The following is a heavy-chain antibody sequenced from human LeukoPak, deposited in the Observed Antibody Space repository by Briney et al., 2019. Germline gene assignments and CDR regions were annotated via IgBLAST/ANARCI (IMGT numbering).Heavy chain of an antibody. CDR3: ARDWGREFFDY. Sequence: PGGSLRLXCAASGFTFSSYEMNWVRQAPGKGLEWVSYISSSGSTIYYADSVKGRFTISRDNAKNSLYLQMNSLRAEDTAVYYCARDWGREFFDYWGQGTLVTVSS. CDR1: GFTFSSYE. D-gene: IGHD3-10*01. CDR2: ISSSGSTI. V-gene: IGHV3-48*03. J-gene: IGHJ4*02.